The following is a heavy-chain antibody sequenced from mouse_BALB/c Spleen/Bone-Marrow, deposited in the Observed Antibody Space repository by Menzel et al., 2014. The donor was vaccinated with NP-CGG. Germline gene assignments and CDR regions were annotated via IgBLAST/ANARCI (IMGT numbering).Heavy chain of an antibody. V-gene: IGHV5-9-3*01. J-gene: IGHJ4*01. CDR2: ISSGGSYI. D-gene: IGHD2-10*02. CDR3: ARRYGNYGAMDY. CDR1: GFTFSSYA. Sequence: EVQLVESGGGLVKPGGSLKLSCAASGFTFSSYAMSWVCQTPEKRLEWVATISSGGSYIYYPDSVKGRFTISRDNAKNTLYLQMSGLRSEDTAMYYCARRYGNYGAMDYWGQGTSVTVSS.